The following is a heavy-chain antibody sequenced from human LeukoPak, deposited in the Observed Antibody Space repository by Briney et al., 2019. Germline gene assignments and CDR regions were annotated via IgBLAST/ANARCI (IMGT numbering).Heavy chain of an antibody. CDR2: IYYSGST. Sequence: SETLSLTCTVSGVSISSSYYYWGWIRQPPGKGLEWIGSIYYSGSTYYNPSLKSRVTISVDTSKNQFSLKLRSVTAADTAVYYCARHLGTWGQGTLVTVSS. CDR3: ARHLGT. J-gene: IGHJ4*02. CDR1: GVSISSSYYY. V-gene: IGHV4-39*01. D-gene: IGHD1-26*01.